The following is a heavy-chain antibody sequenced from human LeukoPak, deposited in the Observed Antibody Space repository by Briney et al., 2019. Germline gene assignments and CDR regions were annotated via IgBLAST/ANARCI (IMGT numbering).Heavy chain of an antibody. J-gene: IGHJ3*02. Sequence: SETLSLTCTVSGGSISSYYWSWIRQPPGKGLEWIGYMYYTGSTNYNPSLKSRVTMSVDTSKNQFSLIVISVTAADTAVYYCARGLTYYYDSSGYFDAFDIWGQGTMVTVSS. CDR2: MYYTGST. CDR1: GGSISSYY. D-gene: IGHD3-22*01. CDR3: ARGLTYYYDSSGYFDAFDI. V-gene: IGHV4-59*12.